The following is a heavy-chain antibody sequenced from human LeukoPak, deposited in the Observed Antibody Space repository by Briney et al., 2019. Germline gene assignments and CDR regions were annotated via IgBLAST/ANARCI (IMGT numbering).Heavy chain of an antibody. V-gene: IGHV3-23*01. CDR2: ISGSGGST. CDR3: TKWGTTGLLDY. D-gene: IGHD2/OR15-2a*01. J-gene: IGHJ4*02. CDR1: GLTFSSYA. Sequence: GGSPRLSCAASGLTFSSYAMSWVRQAPGKGLEWVLAISGSGGSTYYADSVKGRLTISRDNSKNTLYLQMNSLRAEDTAVYYCTKWGTTGLLDYWGQGTLVTVSS.